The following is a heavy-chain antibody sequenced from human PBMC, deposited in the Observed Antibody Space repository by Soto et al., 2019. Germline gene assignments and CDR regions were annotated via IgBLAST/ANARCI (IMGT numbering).Heavy chain of an antibody. V-gene: IGHV1-2*02. Sequence: APVKVSCKASGYTFTGYYMHWVRQAPRQGLDWMGWINPNSCGPNYAQKFQGRVTMTRDTSISTAYMELSRLRSDDTAVYYCARVPYPLSTLDYCGQGPPVTVAS. CDR2: INPNSCGP. J-gene: IGHJ4*02. CDR3: ARVPYPLSTLDY. CDR1: GYTFTGYY.